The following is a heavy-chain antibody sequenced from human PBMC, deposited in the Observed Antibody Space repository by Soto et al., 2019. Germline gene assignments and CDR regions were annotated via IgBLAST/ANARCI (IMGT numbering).Heavy chain of an antibody. CDR1: GGTFSSYA. V-gene: IGHV1-69*01. CDR3: ASLTWGGYSYGYDYYYGMDV. CDR2: IIPIFGTA. Sequence: QMQLVQSGAEVKKPGSSVKVSCKASGGTFSSYAISWVRQAPGQGLEWMGGIIPIFGTANYAQKFQGRVTITADESASTAYMELSSLRSEDTAVYYCASLTWGGYSYGYDYYYGMDVWGQGTTVTVSS. D-gene: IGHD5-18*01. J-gene: IGHJ6*02.